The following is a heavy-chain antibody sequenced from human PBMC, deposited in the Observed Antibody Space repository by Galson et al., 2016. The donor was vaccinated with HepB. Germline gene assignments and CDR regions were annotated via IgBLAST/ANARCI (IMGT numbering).Heavy chain of an antibody. J-gene: IGHJ5*02. CDR1: GFIFDTSD. V-gene: IGHV3-30*03. Sequence: CAVSGFIFDTSDMYWVRQAPGKGLEWVALISSDGSNKSYADSVKGRFTISRDNSKNTLYLQMNSLRAEDTAVYYCARDSFTIFGVTPNWFDPWGQGTLVTVSS. D-gene: IGHD3-3*01. CDR2: ISSDGSNK. CDR3: ARDSFTIFGVTPNWFDP.